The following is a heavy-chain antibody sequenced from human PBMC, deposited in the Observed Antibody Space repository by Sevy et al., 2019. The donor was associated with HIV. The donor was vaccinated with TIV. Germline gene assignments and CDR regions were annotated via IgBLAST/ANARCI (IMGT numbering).Heavy chain of an antibody. CDR2: KTGSAGVT. J-gene: IGHJ4*02. CDR3: AKGRIPSIGTLGPFDS. D-gene: IGHD6-6*01. V-gene: IGHV3-23*01. Sequence: GGSLRLSCAASGFSLSNYAMSWVRQAPGKGLEWIATKTGSAGVTYYADSVKGRFTISRDNSKNTLLLQMNSLRPEDTALYYCAKGRIPSIGTLGPFDSWGQGTLVTVSS. CDR1: GFSLSNYA.